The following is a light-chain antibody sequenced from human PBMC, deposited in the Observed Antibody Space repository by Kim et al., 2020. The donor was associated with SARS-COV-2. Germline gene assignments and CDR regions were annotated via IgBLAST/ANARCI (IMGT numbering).Light chain of an antibody. CDR3: QSYDSSNWV. Sequence: GMTVHISCTRSSGGIASNAVQWSQQRPGSAPTPVIYAVNQRPSGVPDRFSGSIDSSSNSASLTISGLKTEDEADYSCQSYDSSNWVFGGGTQLTVL. J-gene: IGLJ3*02. CDR2: AVN. V-gene: IGLV6-57*03. CDR1: SGGIASNA.